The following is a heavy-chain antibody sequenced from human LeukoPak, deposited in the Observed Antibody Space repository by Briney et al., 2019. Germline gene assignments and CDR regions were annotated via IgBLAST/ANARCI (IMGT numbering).Heavy chain of an antibody. J-gene: IGHJ6*02. CDR1: GFTFSNYV. V-gene: IGHV3-64*01. Sequence: GGSLRLSCAASGFTFSNYVMHWVRQAPGKGLEYVSGISTNGESTHYANSVKGRFTISRDNSKNTLFLQMGRLRVEDMAVYYCTRDLMDYDVSTGLHHYYMDVWGQGTTVTVSS. CDR2: ISTNGEST. D-gene: IGHD3-9*01. CDR3: TRDLMDYDVSTGLHHYYMDV.